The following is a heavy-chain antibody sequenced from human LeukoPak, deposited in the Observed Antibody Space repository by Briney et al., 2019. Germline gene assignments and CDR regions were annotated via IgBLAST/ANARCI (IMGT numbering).Heavy chain of an antibody. CDR2: ITTSDGNT. Sequence: GGSLRLSCAASGFTFRSYTMSWVRQAPGKGLEWVSTITTSDGNTYYADSVKGRFTVSRDNSKNTLFLQMNSLRAEDTAVYYCAKDGGLWVSAHWGDSWGRGTLVTVSS. J-gene: IGHJ4*02. CDR3: AKDGGLWVSAHWGDS. CDR1: GFTFRSYT. V-gene: IGHV3-23*01. D-gene: IGHD7-27*01.